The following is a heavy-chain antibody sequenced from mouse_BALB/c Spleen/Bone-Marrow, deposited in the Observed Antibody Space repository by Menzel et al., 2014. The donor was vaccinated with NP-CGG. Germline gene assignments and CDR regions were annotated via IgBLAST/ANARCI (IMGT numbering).Heavy chain of an antibody. D-gene: IGHD1-1*01. Sequence: SGPELVKPGASVKISCKASGYSFTGHFMNWVMQSHGKSLEWIGRINPYNGDTFYNQKFKGKATLTVDKSSSTAHMELRSLASEDSAVYYCARVTTDWYFDVWGAGTTVTVSS. CDR3: ARVTTDWYFDV. J-gene: IGHJ1*01. V-gene: IGHV1-20*02. CDR2: INPYNGDT. CDR1: GYSFTGHF.